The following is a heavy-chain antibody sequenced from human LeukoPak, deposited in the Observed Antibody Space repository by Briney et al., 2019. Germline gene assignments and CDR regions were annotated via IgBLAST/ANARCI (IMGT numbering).Heavy chain of an antibody. CDR3: ARDPIRITIFGVERGYYYYYMDV. CDR2: IYYSGST. CDR1: GGSISSYY. D-gene: IGHD3-3*01. Sequence: PSETLSLTCTVSGGSISSYYWSWIRQPPGKGLEWIGYIYYSGSTNYNPSLKSRVTISVDTSKNQFSLKLSSVTAEDTAVYYCARDPIRITIFGVERGYYYYYMDVWGKGTTVTVSS. V-gene: IGHV4-59*01. J-gene: IGHJ6*03.